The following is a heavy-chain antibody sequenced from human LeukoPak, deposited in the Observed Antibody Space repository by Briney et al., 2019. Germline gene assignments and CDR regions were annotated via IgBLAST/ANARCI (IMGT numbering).Heavy chain of an antibody. J-gene: IGHJ4*02. CDR2: IYYSGST. Sequence: KPSETLSLTCAVYGGSFSGYYWSWIRQPPGKGLEWIGYIYYSGSTNYNPSLKSRVTISVDTSKNQFSLKLSSVTAADTAVYYCARAYSGYDPFDYWGQGTLVTVSS. CDR1: GGSFSGYY. V-gene: IGHV4-59*01. D-gene: IGHD5-12*01. CDR3: ARAYSGYDPFDY.